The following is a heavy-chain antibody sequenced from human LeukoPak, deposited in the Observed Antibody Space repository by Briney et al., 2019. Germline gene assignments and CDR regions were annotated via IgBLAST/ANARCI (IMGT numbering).Heavy chain of an antibody. CDR2: ISGSGGST. D-gene: IGHD3-22*01. V-gene: IGHV3-23*01. CDR3: AKGPIVVITEHWFDP. CDR1: GFTFSSYS. Sequence: GRSLRLSCAASGFTFSSYSMNWVRQAPGKGREWVSAISGSGGSTYYADSVKGRFTISRDNSKNTLYLQMNSLRAEDTAVCYCAKGPIVVITEHWFDPWGQGTLVTVSS. J-gene: IGHJ5*02.